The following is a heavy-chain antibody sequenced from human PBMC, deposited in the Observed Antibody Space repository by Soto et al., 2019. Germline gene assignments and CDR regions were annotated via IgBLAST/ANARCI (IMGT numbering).Heavy chain of an antibody. CDR1: GFTFSTYS. D-gene: IGHD2-2*01. J-gene: IGHJ4*02. CDR2: ISSSGGSL. CDR3: ARGRSINTNMGY. V-gene: IGHV3-21*01. Sequence: EVQLVESGGGLVKPGGSLRLSCAASGFTFSTYSMNWVRQAPGKGLEWISSISSSGGSLSHAESVKGRFTISRDNAKNSLYLQMDSLRAADTAVYYCARGRSINTNMGYWGQGTRVTFSS.